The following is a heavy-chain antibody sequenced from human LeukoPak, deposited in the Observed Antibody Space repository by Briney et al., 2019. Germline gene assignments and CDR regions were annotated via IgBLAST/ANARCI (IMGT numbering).Heavy chain of an antibody. Sequence: SVKVSCKASGGTFSSYAISWVRQAPGQGLEWMGGIIPIFGTANYAQKFQGRVTITADESTSTVYMELSSLRSEDTAVYYCARGVKGSGWYGVGGDYFDYWGQGTLVTVSS. J-gene: IGHJ4*02. CDR3: ARGVKGSGWYGVGGDYFDY. CDR1: GGTFSSYA. D-gene: IGHD6-19*01. CDR2: IIPIFGTA. V-gene: IGHV1-69*13.